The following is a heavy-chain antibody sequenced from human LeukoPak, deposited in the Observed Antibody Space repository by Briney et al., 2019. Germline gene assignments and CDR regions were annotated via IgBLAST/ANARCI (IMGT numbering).Heavy chain of an antibody. J-gene: IGHJ4*02. V-gene: IGHV3-23*01. D-gene: IGHD5-18*01. CDR2: ISGSGGRT. CDR3: AKDLVGSYGPNLYYFDY. Sequence: GGSLRLSCAASGFTFSSYAMSWVRQAPGKGLEWVSAISGSGGRTYYADSVKGRFTISRDNSKNTLYLQMNSLRAEDTAVYYCAKDLVGSYGPNLYYFDYWGQGTLVTVSS. CDR1: GFTFSSYA.